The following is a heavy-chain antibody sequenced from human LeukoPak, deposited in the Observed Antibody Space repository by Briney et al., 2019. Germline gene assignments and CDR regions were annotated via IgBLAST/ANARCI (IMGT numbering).Heavy chain of an antibody. J-gene: IGHJ5*02. CDR2: IYYSGST. V-gene: IGHV4-39*01. CDR1: GGSISSSSYY. CDR3: AGTRRAYYDSSGTLT. D-gene: IGHD3-22*01. Sequence: KPSETLSLTCTVSGGSISSSSYYWGWIRQPPGKGLEWIGSIYYSGSTYYNPSLKSRVTISVGTSKNQFSLKLSSVTAADTAVYYCAGTRRAYYDSSGTLTWGQGTLVTVSS.